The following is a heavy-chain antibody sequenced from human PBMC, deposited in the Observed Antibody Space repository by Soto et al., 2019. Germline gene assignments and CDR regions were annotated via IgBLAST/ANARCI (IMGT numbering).Heavy chain of an antibody. V-gene: IGHV3-23*01. Sequence: PGGSLRLSCEASGFTFNIYGMSWVRQAPGKGLEWVSALSATGDKTFYATSVKGRFTISRDNSKNKLYLQMNSLRAEDTALYYCAKDLLGNFDSWGQGTPVTVSS. D-gene: IGHD1-26*01. CDR2: LSATGDKT. CDR1: GFTFNIYG. J-gene: IGHJ4*02. CDR3: AKDLLGNFDS.